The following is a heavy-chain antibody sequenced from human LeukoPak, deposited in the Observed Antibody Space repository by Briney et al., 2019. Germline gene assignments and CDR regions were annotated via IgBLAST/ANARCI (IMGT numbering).Heavy chain of an antibody. V-gene: IGHV3-53*01. Sequence: GGSLRLSCAASGFPVSSNYMSWVRQAPGKGLEWVSVIYSGGSTYYADSVKGRFTISRDNSKNTLYLQMNSLRAEDTAVYYCAKKVPANWGSYFDYWGQGTLVTVSS. J-gene: IGHJ4*02. CDR3: AKKVPANWGSYFDY. CDR1: GFPVSSNY. CDR2: IYSGGST. D-gene: IGHD7-27*01.